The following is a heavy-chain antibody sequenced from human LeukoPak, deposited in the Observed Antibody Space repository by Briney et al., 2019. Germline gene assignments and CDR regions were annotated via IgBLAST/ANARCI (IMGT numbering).Heavy chain of an antibody. V-gene: IGHV5-51*01. Sequence: GESLKISCKGSGYSFNSYWIAWVRQMPGKGLEWMGIIYPGDSDTRYSPSFQGQVTISADKSINTAYLQWSSLKASDTAMYYCARPRVGASRGYYYGLDVWGQGTTVTVSS. J-gene: IGHJ6*02. D-gene: IGHD1-26*01. CDR3: ARPRVGASRGYYYGLDV. CDR1: GYSFNSYW. CDR2: IYPGDSDT.